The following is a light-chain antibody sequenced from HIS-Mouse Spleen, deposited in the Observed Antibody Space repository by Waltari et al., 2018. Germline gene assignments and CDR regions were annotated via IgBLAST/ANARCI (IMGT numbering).Light chain of an antibody. CDR2: SNN. Sequence: QSVLTQPPSASGTPGQRVTISCSGSSSNIGSNTVNWYQQLPGTAPKLLIYSNNQRPSWVPDRCSGSKSGTSASLAISGLQSEDEADYYCAAWDDSLNGWVFGGGTKLTVL. V-gene: IGLV1-44*01. J-gene: IGLJ3*02. CDR3: AAWDDSLNGWV. CDR1: SSNIGSNT.